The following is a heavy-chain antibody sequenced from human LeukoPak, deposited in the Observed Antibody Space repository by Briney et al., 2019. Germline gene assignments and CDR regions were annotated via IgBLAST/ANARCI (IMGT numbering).Heavy chain of an antibody. CDR2: MYHSWST. Sequence: SETLSLTCAVSGYSISSGYYWGWIRQPPGKGLEWIGSMYHSWSTYYNPSLKSRVTISVDTSKNQFSLKLSSVTAADTAVYYCARDPLGGRGSSFDYWGQGTLVTVSS. CDR3: ARDPLGGRGSSFDY. D-gene: IGHD3-16*01. CDR1: GYSISSGYY. V-gene: IGHV4-38-2*02. J-gene: IGHJ4*02.